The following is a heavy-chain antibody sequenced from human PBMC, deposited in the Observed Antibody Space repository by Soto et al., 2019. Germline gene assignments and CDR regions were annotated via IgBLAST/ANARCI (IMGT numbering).Heavy chain of an antibody. CDR1: GFTFNIYS. CDR3: ARGDRYNGYDYFDY. V-gene: IGHV3-48*01. J-gene: IGHJ4*02. Sequence: GGSLRLSCAASGFTFNIYSMNWVRQAPGKGLEWISFISSTSSTIYYEDSVKGRFTISRDNAKNSMYLQMNSLRAEDTAVYYCARGDRYNGYDYFDYWGQGTLVTVSS. D-gene: IGHD5-12*01. CDR2: ISSTSSTI.